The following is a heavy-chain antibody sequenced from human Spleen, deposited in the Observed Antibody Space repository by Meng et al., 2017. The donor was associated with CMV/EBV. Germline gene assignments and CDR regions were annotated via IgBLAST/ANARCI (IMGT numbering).Heavy chain of an antibody. D-gene: IGHD3-3*01. V-gene: IGHV3-23*01. CDR2: IVGGGGST. J-gene: IGHJ4*02. Sequence: CVASGFTFSTYAMSWVRQAPGKGLEWVSSIVGGGGSTYYPDSVKGRFTISRDNSKNTLYLQMNSLRAEDTALYYCATYYTADYYFFDFWGQGTLVTVSS. CDR3: ATYYTADYYFFDF. CDR1: GFTFSTYA.